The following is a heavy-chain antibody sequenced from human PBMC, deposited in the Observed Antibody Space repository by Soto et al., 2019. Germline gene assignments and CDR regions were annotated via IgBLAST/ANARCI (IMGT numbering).Heavy chain of an antibody. CDR3: AKELFAAAYAATSAFDV. V-gene: IGHV3-48*01. CDR2: ISSSSSTI. Sequence: GGSLRLSCAASGFTFSSYSMNWVRQAPGKGLEWVSYISSSSSTIYYADSVKGRFTISRDNAKDSLYLHMNSLRAEDTGRYFCAKELFAAAYAATSAFDVWAQGTLVPVS. CDR1: GFTFSSYS. D-gene: IGHD2-8*01. J-gene: IGHJ4*02.